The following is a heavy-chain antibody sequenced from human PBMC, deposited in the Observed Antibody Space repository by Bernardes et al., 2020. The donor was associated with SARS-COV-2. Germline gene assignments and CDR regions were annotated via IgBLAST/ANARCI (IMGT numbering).Heavy chain of an antibody. J-gene: IGHJ6*02. CDR3: AKVEAIFGVANGDYYGMNV. CDR2: ISYDGRKK. CDR1: GFTFSTYG. V-gene: IGHV3-30*18. D-gene: IGHD3-3*01. Sequence: GGSLRLSCAASGFTFSTYGMHWVRQAPGKGLEWVAVISYDGRKKYYADSVKGRFTISRDDPKNTVSLQMNSLRVEDTAMYYCAKVEAIFGVANGDYYGMNVWGQGTTVTVSS.